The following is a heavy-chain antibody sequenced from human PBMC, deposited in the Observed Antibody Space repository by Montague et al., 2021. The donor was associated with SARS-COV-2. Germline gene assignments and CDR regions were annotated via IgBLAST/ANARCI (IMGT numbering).Heavy chain of an antibody. CDR3: ARGGGNSADHYYDGMDV. Sequence: SETLSLTCTASGGPISRNYWNWIRQPPGKGLEWIGYIYYSGTTNCNPSLKSRVTMSVDTSKNQFSLKLNSVTAADTAVYSCARGGGNSADHYYDGMDVWGLGTTVTVSS. D-gene: IGHD4-23*01. V-gene: IGHV4-59*01. J-gene: IGHJ6*02. CDR1: GGPISRNY. CDR2: IYYSGTT.